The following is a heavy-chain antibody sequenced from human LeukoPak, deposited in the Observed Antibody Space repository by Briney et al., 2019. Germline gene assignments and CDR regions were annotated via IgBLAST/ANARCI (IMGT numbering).Heavy chain of an antibody. CDR3: ARDLRGYSNYPFDY. J-gene: IGHJ4*02. Sequence: PGGSLRLSCAASGVTFSSYSMNWVRQAPGKGLEWVSTISSSSSYIYYADSVKGRFTISRDNAKNSLYPQMNSLRAEDTAVYYCARDLRGYSNYPFDYWGQGTLVTVSS. CDR2: ISSSSSYI. V-gene: IGHV3-21*01. D-gene: IGHD4-11*01. CDR1: GVTFSSYS.